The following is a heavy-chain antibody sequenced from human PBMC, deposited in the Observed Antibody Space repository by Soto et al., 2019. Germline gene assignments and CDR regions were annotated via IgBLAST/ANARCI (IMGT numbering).Heavy chain of an antibody. D-gene: IGHD2-15*01. CDR2: IYRSGNT. CDR3: ASNVAPDDAFAV. CDR1: GGSISSGGYS. V-gene: IGHV4-30-2*01. J-gene: IGHJ3*01. Sequence: SETLCVTCAVSGGSISSGGYSWTWIRQPPGKGLEWIGYIYRSGNTYYNPSLKSRVTISGDRSKNQFNLNLSSVTAADTAVYYWASNVAPDDAFAVRGQRTIVIVSS.